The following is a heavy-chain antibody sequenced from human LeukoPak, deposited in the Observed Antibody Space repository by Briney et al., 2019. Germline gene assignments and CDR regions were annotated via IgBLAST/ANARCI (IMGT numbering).Heavy chain of an antibody. V-gene: IGHV3-30-3*01. CDR3: ARDRADIVVVPAAISPMAHYYGMDV. CDR2: ISYDGSNK. J-gene: IGHJ6*02. D-gene: IGHD2-2*02. Sequence: GGSLRLSCAASGFTFSSYAMHWVRQAPAKGLGWVAFISYDGSNKYYADSVKGRFTISRDNPKNTLYRQMNSLRAEDTAVYYCARDRADIVVVPAAISPMAHYYGMDVWGQRTTVTVSS. CDR1: GFTFSSYA.